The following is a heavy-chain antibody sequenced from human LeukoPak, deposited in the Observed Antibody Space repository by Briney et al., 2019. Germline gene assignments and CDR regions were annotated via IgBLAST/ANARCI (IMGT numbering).Heavy chain of an antibody. CDR2: IIPIFGIA. D-gene: IGHD3-10*01. Sequence: GASVKVSCKASGGTFSSYAISWVRQAPGQGLEWMGRIIPIFGIANYAQKFQGRVTITADESTSTAYMELSSLRSEDTAVYYCARDSFGTFDYWGQGTLVTVSS. V-gene: IGHV1-69*13. CDR1: GGTFSSYA. CDR3: ARDSFGTFDY. J-gene: IGHJ4*02.